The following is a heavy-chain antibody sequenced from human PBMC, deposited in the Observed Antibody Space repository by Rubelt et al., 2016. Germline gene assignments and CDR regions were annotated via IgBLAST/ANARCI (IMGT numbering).Heavy chain of an antibody. V-gene: IGHV3-48*02. D-gene: IGHD1-26*01. Sequence: YISSSSSTIYYADSVKGRFTISRDNAKNSLYLQMNSLRDEDTAVYYCATGGATTSYYYYYMDVWGKGTTVTVSS. CDR2: ISSSSSTI. CDR3: ATGGATTSYYYYYMDV. J-gene: IGHJ6*03.